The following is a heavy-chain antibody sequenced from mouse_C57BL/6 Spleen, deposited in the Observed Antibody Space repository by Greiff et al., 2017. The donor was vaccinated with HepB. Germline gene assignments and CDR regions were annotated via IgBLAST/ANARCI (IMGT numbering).Heavy chain of an antibody. CDR2: INPSSGYT. Sequence: QVQLQRSGAELARPGASVKMSCKASGYTFTSYTMHWVKQRPGQGLEWIGYINPSSGYTKYNQKFKDKATLTADKSSSTAYMQLSSLTSEDSAVYYCARDYYGSSYYAMDYWGQGTSVTVSS. D-gene: IGHD1-1*01. CDR1: GYTFTSYT. CDR3: ARDYYGSSYYAMDY. V-gene: IGHV1-4*01. J-gene: IGHJ4*01.